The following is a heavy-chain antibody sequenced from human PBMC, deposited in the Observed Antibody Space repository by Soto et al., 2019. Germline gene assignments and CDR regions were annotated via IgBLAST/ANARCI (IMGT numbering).Heavy chain of an antibody. CDR3: ARDYDHPDNGFGY. D-gene: IGHD3-16*01. V-gene: IGHV3-33*01. CDR2: ILNDASGH. Sequence: QVQLVESGGGVVQPGTSLRLSCAASGFTFSRHGMHWVRQTPGQGLEWLAVILNDASGHWYADSVKGRFTISRDNFQNTLFLRMKGLKLETTAMYFGARDYDHPDNGFGYWGQGTLVTVSS. J-gene: IGHJ4*02. CDR1: GFTFSRHG.